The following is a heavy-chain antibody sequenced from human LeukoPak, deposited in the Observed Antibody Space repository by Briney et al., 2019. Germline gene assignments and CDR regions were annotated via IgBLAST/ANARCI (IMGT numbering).Heavy chain of an antibody. CDR3: ARVGGLRPDAFDI. D-gene: IGHD1-26*01. J-gene: IGHJ3*02. CDR2: IKQDGSEK. CDR1: GFTFSSYW. V-gene: IGHV3-7*01. Sequence: GGSLRLSCAASGFTFSSYWMSWVRQAPGKGLEWVANIKQDGSEKYYVDSVKGRFTISRDNAKNSLYLQMNSLRAEDTAVYYCARVGGLRPDAFDIWGQGTMVTVSS.